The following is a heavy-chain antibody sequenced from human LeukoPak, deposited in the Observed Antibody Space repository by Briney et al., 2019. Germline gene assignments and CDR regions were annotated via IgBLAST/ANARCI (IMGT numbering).Heavy chain of an antibody. CDR1: GFTFSSYA. D-gene: IGHD3-3*01. CDR3: AKSPPHDFWSGYPYYYYYYMDV. V-gene: IGHV3-23*01. CDR2: ISGSGGST. J-gene: IGHJ6*03. Sequence: GGSLRLSCAASGFTFSSYAMSWVRQAPGKGLEWVSAISGSGGSTYYADSGKGRFTISRDNSKNTLYLQMNSLRAEDTAVYYCAKSPPHDFWSGYPYYYYYYMDVWGKGTTVTVSS.